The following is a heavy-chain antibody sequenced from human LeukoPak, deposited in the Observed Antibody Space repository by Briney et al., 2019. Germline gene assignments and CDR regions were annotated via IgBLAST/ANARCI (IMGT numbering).Heavy chain of an antibody. CDR3: ARGRDAGRKVGLSGIPLTDFDY. V-gene: IGHV1-18*01. J-gene: IGHJ4*02. CDR1: GYTFSTYD. D-gene: IGHD2-8*01. Sequence: GASVKVSCKASGYTFSTYDITWVRQAPGQGLEWMGWISVHNANTNYAQKFQGRVTMTTDTSTSTAYMELRSLRSDDTAVYYCARGRDAGRKVGLSGIPLTDFDYWGQGTLVTVSS. CDR2: ISVHNANT.